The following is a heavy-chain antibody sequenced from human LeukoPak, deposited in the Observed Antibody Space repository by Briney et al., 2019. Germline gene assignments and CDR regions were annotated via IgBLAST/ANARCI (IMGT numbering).Heavy chain of an antibody. CDR3: ARGGDTIFGVVAFDY. CDR2: INPNSGGT. D-gene: IGHD3-3*01. Sequence: ASVKVSCKASGYTFTSYYMHWVRQAPGQGLEWMGWINPNSGGTNYAQKFQGRVTMTRDTSISTAYMELSRLRSDDTAVYYCARGGDTIFGVVAFDYWGQGTLVTVSS. V-gene: IGHV1-2*02. J-gene: IGHJ4*02. CDR1: GYTFTSYY.